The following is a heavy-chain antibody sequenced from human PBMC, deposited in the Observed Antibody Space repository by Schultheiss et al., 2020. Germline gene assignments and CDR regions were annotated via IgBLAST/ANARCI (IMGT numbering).Heavy chain of an antibody. V-gene: IGHV4-39*01. CDR2: IFYSGST. CDR3: ARSSYGDFWFDP. CDR1: GGSISGSSYY. Sequence: SETLSLTCTVSGGSISGSSYYWGWFRQPPGKGLEWIGSIFYSGSTFDNPSLKSRVTLSVDTSKNQFSLRLSSVTAADTAVYYCARSSYGDFWFDPWGQGTLVTVSS. J-gene: IGHJ5*02. D-gene: IGHD4-17*01.